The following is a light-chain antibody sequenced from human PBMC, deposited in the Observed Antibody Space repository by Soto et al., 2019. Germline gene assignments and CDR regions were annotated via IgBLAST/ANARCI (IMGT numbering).Light chain of an antibody. CDR3: QHYVTSSIT. CDR1: QSVSSTS. Sequence: EVVLTQSPGTLSLSPGERVTILCLASQSVSSTSLAWYQQKPGQTPRLLFYGASSRATGTPDRISGGGSGTHFTLTISRLEPEDFAVYYCQHYVTSSITFGQGTRLEI. CDR2: GAS. J-gene: IGKJ5*01. V-gene: IGKV3-20*01.